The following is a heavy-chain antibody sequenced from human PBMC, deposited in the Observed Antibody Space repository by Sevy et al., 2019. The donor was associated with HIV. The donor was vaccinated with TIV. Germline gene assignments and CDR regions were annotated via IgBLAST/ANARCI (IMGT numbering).Heavy chain of an antibody. CDR3: VTSKAQGPVVTALGGIDH. Sequence: SETLSLTCSVSGGSVSSSTHYWGWIRQPPGKGLEWVGSRYYSGTTYHNPSLKSRVTVSLDTSRNHFSLKLRSVTAADTAVYHCVTSKAQGPVVTALGGIDHWGQGTLVTVSS. J-gene: IGHJ5*02. CDR2: RYYSGTT. V-gene: IGHV4-39*02. D-gene: IGHD2-21*02. CDR1: GGSVSSSTHY.